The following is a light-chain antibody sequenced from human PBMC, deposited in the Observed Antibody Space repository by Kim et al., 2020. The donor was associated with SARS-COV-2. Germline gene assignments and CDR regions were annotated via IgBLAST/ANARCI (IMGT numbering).Light chain of an antibody. CDR1: SSDVGAHNY. CDR2: DVT. CDR3: SSYTSSSTWV. Sequence: GQAITISCTGSSSDVGAHNYVSWFQQHPGKAPKLIIYDVTKRPSGVSHRFSGSKSGNTASLTISGLQADDEADYYCSSYTSSSTWVFGGGTELTVL. V-gene: IGLV2-14*04. J-gene: IGLJ3*02.